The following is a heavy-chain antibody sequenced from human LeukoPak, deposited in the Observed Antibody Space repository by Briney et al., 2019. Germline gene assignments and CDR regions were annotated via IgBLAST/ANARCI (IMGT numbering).Heavy chain of an antibody. D-gene: IGHD3-16*02. CDR1: GGSIHNYF. Sequence: PSETLSLTCTVSGGSIHNYFWNWFRQSPGKGLEWIAHIYSTGSIEYNPSLKSRVTISVDTSKNQFSLKLSSVTAADTAVYYCARATYDYVWGSYRSFDYWGQGTLVTVSS. J-gene: IGHJ4*02. V-gene: IGHV4-59*13. CDR2: IYSTGSI. CDR3: ARATYDYVWGSYRSFDY.